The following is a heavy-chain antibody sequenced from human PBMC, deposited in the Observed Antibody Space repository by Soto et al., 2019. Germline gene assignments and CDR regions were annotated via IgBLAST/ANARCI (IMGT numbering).Heavy chain of an antibody. V-gene: IGHV3-74*01. J-gene: IGHJ4*02. CDR1: GFTFSNYW. Sequence: EVQLVESGGGLVQPGGSLRLSCAGSGFTFSNYWMHWVRQAPGKGLEWVSRIDHDGSTDYADSVRGRFTIPRDNAENTLYLQMNSLRPEDTAVYYCVRDSHGDYWGQGTLVTVSS. CDR2: IDHDGST. CDR3: VRDSHGDY.